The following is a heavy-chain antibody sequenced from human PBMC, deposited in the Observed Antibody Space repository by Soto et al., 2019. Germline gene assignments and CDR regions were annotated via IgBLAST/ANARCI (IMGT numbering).Heavy chain of an antibody. J-gene: IGHJ5*02. CDR1: GVSISTGDYH. CDR2: IHYTGNA. V-gene: IGHV4-30-4*01. CDR3: ARGSNRNWFGP. Sequence: SETLSLTCTVSGVSISTGDYHWSLIRQPPGKGLEWIAYIHYTGNAYYRPSLRSRLLLSVDTSKNQLSLKLSSVTAADTAVHYCARGSNRNWFGPLGQGTLVTVS.